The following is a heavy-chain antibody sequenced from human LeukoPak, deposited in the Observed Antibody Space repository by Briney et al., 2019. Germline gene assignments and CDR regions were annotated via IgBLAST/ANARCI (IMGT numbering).Heavy chain of an antibody. CDR3: AREGTTVTTPDY. CDR2: IIPIFGAA. CDR1: GGTFSSYA. Sequence: SVKVSCKASGGTFSSYAISWVRQAPGQGLEWMGRIIPIFGAANYAQKFQGRVTITTDEYTSTAYMELSSLRSEDTAVYYCAREGTTVTTPDYWGQGTLVTVSS. J-gene: IGHJ4*02. D-gene: IGHD4-17*01. V-gene: IGHV1-69*05.